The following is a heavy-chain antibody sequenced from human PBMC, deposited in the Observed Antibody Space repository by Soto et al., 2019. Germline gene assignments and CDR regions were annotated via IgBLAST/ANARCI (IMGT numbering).Heavy chain of an antibody. J-gene: IGHJ4*02. CDR3: VREGYGDYGKPFDY. CDR1: GGTFSSYA. D-gene: IGHD4-17*01. CDR2: IIPIFATA. Sequence: QVQLVQSGAEVKKPGSSVKVSCKASGGTFSSYAISWVRQAPGQGLEWMGGIIPIFATAHYAQKFQGRVTITADESTSTAYMELSSLRSEDTAVYYCVREGYGDYGKPFDYWDQGTLVSVSS. V-gene: IGHV1-69*01.